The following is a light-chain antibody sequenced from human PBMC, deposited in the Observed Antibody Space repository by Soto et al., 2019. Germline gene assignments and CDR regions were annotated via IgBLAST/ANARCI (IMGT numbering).Light chain of an antibody. J-gene: IGKJ4*01. Sequence: IVLTQSPGTLSLSPGERATLSCRDSQSVGRNYLAWYQQRPGQAPRLLIHGASSRATGIPDRFSGSGSGTDFTLTISRLEPEDFAVYYCQQYATSPLTFGGGTKVEIK. CDR1: QSVGRNY. V-gene: IGKV3-20*01. CDR3: QQYATSPLT. CDR2: GAS.